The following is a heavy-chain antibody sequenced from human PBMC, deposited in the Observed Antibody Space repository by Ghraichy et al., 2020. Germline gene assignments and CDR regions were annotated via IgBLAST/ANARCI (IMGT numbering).Heavy chain of an antibody. V-gene: IGHV3-23*01. CDR3: VKGGSSGWPYDY. J-gene: IGHJ4*02. CDR1: GFTFSNSA. Sequence: GGSLRLSCAASGFTFSNSAMTWVRQAPGKGLEWVSSIRTSDDSTYYGDSVKGRFTMSRDKSKNTVYLQMKSLRAEDTAVYYCVKGGSSGWPYDYWGQGTMVTVSS. D-gene: IGHD6-19*01. CDR2: IRTSDDST.